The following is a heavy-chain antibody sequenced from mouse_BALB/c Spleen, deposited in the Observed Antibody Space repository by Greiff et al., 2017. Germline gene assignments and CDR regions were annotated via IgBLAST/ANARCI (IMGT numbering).Heavy chain of an antibody. D-gene: IGHD1-1*01. V-gene: IGHV5-17*02. Sequence: EVKLVESGGGLVQPGGSRKLSCAASGFTFSSFGMHWVRQAPEKGLEWVAYISSGSSTIYYADTVKGRFTISRDNPKNTLFLQMTSLRSEDTAMYYCARRTTVAHYYAMDYWGQGTSVTVSS. CDR1: GFTFSSFG. CDR2: ISSGSSTI. J-gene: IGHJ4*01. CDR3: ARRTTVAHYYAMDY.